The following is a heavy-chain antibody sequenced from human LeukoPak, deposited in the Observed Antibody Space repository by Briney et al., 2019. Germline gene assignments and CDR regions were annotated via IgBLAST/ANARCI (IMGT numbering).Heavy chain of an antibody. CDR2: IYTSGST. D-gene: IGHD3-10*01. Sequence: SETLSLTCTVSGGSISSYYWSWIRQPAGKGLEWIGRIYTSGSTNYNPSLKSRVTMSVDTSKNQFSLKLSPVTAADTAVYYCARDRDLLWFGELSVWFDPWGQGTLVTVSS. J-gene: IGHJ5*02. V-gene: IGHV4-4*07. CDR3: ARDRDLLWFGELSVWFDP. CDR1: GGSISSYY.